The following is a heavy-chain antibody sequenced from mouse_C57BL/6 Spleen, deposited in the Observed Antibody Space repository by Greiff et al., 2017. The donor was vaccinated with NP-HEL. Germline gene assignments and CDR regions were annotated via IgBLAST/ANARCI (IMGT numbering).Heavy chain of an antibody. V-gene: IGHV1-81*01. CDR2: IYPRSGNT. CDR3: ARTDYGSSPWYFDY. D-gene: IGHD1-1*01. CDR1: GYTFTSYG. Sequence: QVQLKESGAELARPGASVKLSCKASGYTFTSYGISWVKQRTGQGLEWIGEIYPRSGNTYYNEKFKGKATLTADKSSSTAYMELRSLTSEDSAVYFRARTDYGSSPWYFDYWGQGTTLTVSS. J-gene: IGHJ2*01.